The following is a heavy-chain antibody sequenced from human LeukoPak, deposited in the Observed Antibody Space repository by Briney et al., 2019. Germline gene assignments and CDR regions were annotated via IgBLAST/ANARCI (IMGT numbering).Heavy chain of an antibody. CDR1: GGSLSGYF. V-gene: IGHV4-4*07. CDR2: IYATGTT. D-gene: IGHD3-16*02. CDR3: AREGGGSNRCLD. J-gene: IGHJ1*01. Sequence: PSETLSLTCTVSGGSLSGYFWSWIRQPAGKGLEWIGRIYATGTTNYNPSLKSRVTMSVDTSKNQFSLNLTSVTAADTAVYYCAREGGGSNRCLDWGQGTLVTVSS.